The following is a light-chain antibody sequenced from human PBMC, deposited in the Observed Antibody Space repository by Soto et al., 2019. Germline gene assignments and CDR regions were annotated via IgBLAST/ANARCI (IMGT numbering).Light chain of an antibody. Sequence: QSALTQPASVSGSPGQSITISCTGTNSDVGGYNYVSWYQQYPGKAPKLMIYEVSNRPSGVSNRFSGSKSGNTASLTISGLQAEDEADYYCSSYTSSSTLGQQHSWVFGGGTKLTVL. J-gene: IGLJ3*02. CDR2: EVS. CDR3: SSYTSSSTLGQQHSWV. CDR1: NSDVGGYNY. V-gene: IGLV2-14*01.